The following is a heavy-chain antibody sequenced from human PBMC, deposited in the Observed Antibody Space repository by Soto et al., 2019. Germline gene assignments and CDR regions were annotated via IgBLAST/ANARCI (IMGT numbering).Heavy chain of an antibody. CDR1: GGSISGGGYF. Sequence: QVQLQESRPGLVKPSQSLSLTCTVSGGSISGGGYFWSWIRQHPGKALEWIGYVNYRRSTYYNPSLKIRGTISVDTSKNQFSLKLTSVTAADTAVYDCARENYGEGMDVWGQGTTVTVS. J-gene: IGHJ6*02. CDR2: VNYRRST. V-gene: IGHV4-31*03. CDR3: ARENYGEGMDV. D-gene: IGHD4-17*01.